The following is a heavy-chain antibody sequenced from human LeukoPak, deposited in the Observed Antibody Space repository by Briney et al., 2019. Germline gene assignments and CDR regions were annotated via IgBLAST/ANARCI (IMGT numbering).Heavy chain of an antibody. CDR1: GFTFSDYS. CDR3: ATSGGFVLPNAITGNWYMDV. J-gene: IGHJ6*03. Sequence: GGSLRLSCGASGFTFSDYSMNWVRQAPGEGLAWVASITSAGGYTYYADSVKGRFTISRDNAQNSLFLQMNSLRAGDTAVYFCATSGGFVLPNAITGNWYMDVWGRGTSVTVSS. D-gene: IGHD2-2*01. V-gene: IGHV3-21*01. CDR2: ITSAGGYT.